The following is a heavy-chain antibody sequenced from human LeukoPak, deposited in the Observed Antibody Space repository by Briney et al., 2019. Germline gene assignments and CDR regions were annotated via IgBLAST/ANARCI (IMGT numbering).Heavy chain of an antibody. J-gene: IGHJ4*02. CDR1: AFTFSTYP. Sequence: GGSLRLSCAASAFTFSTYPIHWVRQAPGKGLEWVAVISYDGNDKYYADSVKGRFTISRDNSKNTLYLQMNSLRAEDTAVYYCAKSPRGYSAQYYFDYWGQGTLVTVSS. V-gene: IGHV3-30-3*02. CDR2: ISYDGNDK. D-gene: IGHD5-12*01. CDR3: AKSPRGYSAQYYFDY.